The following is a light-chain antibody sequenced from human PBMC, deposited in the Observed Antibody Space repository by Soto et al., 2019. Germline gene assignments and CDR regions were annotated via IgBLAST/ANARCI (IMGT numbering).Light chain of an antibody. V-gene: IGKV1-39*01. CDR3: QQYVTSLTRT. CDR1: QSISNY. Sequence: DIQITQSPSSLSASVGDRVTITCRASQSISNYLNWYQQKPGKAPKVLLYAASNLQSGVPSRFSGSGSGTDLTLTISRLEPEDFAVYYCQQYVTSLTRTFGQGTKVDIK. J-gene: IGKJ1*01. CDR2: AAS.